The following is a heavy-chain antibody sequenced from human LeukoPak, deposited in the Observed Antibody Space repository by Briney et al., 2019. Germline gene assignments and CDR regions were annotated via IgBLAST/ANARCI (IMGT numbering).Heavy chain of an antibody. V-gene: IGHV3-33*01. CDR1: GFTFSSYG. CDR2: IWYDGSNK. D-gene: IGHD6-19*01. Sequence: GGSLRLSCAASGFTFSSYGMHWVRQAPGKGLEWVAVIWYDGSNKYYADSVKGRFTISRDNSKNTLYLQMNSPRAEDTAVYYCARGLAVAGYYYGMDVWGQGTTVTVSS. J-gene: IGHJ6*02. CDR3: ARGLAVAGYYYGMDV.